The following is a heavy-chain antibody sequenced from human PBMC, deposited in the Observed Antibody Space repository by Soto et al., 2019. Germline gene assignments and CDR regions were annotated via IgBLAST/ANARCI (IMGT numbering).Heavy chain of an antibody. CDR2: ISGSGTTI. V-gene: IGHV3-23*01. D-gene: IGHD2-15*01. CDR3: AKDHCSGGSCYDY. J-gene: IGHJ4*02. Sequence: PGGSLRLSCAASGFIFSSYAINWVRQAPGKGLEWVSYISGSGTTIYYADSVKGRFTISRDNSKNTLYLQMNSLRAEDTAVYYCAKDHCSGGSCYDYWGQGTLVTVSS. CDR1: GFIFSSYA.